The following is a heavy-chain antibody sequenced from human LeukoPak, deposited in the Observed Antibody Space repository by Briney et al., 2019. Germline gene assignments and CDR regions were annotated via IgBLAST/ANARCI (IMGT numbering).Heavy chain of an antibody. J-gene: IGHJ4*02. CDR2: IYSGGST. CDR3: ARMYYYDSGSTDY. Sequence: GGSLRLSCAASGFTVSSNYMSWVRQAPGKGLEWVSVIYSGGSTCYADSVKGRFTISRDNSKNTLYLQMNSLRAEDTAVYYCARMYYYDSGSTDYWGQGTLVTVSS. D-gene: IGHD3-10*01. CDR1: GFTVSSNY. V-gene: IGHV3-66*01.